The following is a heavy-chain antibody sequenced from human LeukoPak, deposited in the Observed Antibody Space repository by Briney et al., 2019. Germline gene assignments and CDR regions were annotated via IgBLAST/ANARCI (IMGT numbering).Heavy chain of an antibody. Sequence: GGSLRLSCAASGFTFSSYAMHWVRQAPGKGLEWVAVISYNGSNKYYADSVKGRFTISRDNSKNTLYLQMNSLRAEDTAVYYCAKVDSYDYVWGSYRFPDYWGQGTLVTVSS. V-gene: IGHV3-30-3*01. CDR1: GFTFSSYA. J-gene: IGHJ4*02. D-gene: IGHD3-16*02. CDR3: AKVDSYDYVWGSYRFPDY. CDR2: ISYNGSNK.